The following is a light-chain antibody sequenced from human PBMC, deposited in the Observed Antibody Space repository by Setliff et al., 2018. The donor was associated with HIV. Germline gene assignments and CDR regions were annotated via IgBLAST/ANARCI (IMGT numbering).Light chain of an antibody. Sequence: QSALAQPPSTSGTPGQKVTISCSGSGSNIGRNSVFWYQQLPGTAPKLMIYDVTHRPSGVSVRFSGSKSGSTASLTISGLQAEDEADYYCSSYTTSDTLVFGTGTKVTVL. CDR1: GSNIGRNS. CDR3: SSYTTSDTLV. V-gene: IGLV2-14*03. CDR2: DVT. J-gene: IGLJ1*01.